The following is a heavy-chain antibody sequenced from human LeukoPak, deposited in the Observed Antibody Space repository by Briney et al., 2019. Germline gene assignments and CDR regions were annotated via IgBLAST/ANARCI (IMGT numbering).Heavy chain of an antibody. CDR3: ARGRWLQLGDAFDI. CDR2: INPNSGGT. Sequence: WASVKVSCKASGYTFTGYYMHWVRQAPGQGLEWMGRINPNSGGTNYAQRFQGRVTMTRDTSISTAYMELSRLRSDDMAVYYCARGRWLQLGDAFDIWGQGTMVTVSS. CDR1: GYTFTGYY. J-gene: IGHJ3*02. V-gene: IGHV1-2*06. D-gene: IGHD5-24*01.